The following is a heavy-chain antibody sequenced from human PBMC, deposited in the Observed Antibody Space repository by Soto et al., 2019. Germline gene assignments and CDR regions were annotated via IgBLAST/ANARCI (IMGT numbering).Heavy chain of an antibody. CDR3: AKDLMELLSFMDV. Sequence: QVHLVESGGGVVQPGRSLRLSCAASGFTFSSYGMHWVRQAPGKGLEWVAVISYDGTKKYYADSVKGRFTISRDNPTNTLHLQMTSLRTEDTAVYHCAKDLMELLSFMDVWGQGTTVIASS. CDR2: ISYDGTKK. D-gene: IGHD3-10*01. J-gene: IGHJ6*02. CDR1: GFTFSSYG. V-gene: IGHV3-30*18.